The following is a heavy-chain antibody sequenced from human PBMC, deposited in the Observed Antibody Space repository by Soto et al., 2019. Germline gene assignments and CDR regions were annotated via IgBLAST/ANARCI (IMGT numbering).Heavy chain of an antibody. Sequence: ASVKVSCKASGYTFTSYGISWVRQAPGQGLEWMGIINPSSGSTSYAQKFQGRVTMTRDTSTSTVYMELSSLRSEDTAVYYCARGGIAAAGDYFDYWGQGTLVTVSS. J-gene: IGHJ4*02. CDR2: INPSSGST. D-gene: IGHD6-13*01. CDR3: ARGGIAAAGDYFDY. V-gene: IGHV1-46*03. CDR1: GYTFTSYG.